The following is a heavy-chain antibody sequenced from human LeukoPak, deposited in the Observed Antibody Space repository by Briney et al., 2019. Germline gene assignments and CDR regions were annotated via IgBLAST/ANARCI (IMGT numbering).Heavy chain of an antibody. D-gene: IGHD3-9*01. CDR2: IYYSGST. CDR1: GGSISSYY. J-gene: IGHJ4*02. CDR3: AGLRYFDWLPEY. V-gene: IGHV4-59*08. Sequence: SETLSLTCTVSGGSISSYYWSWIRQPPAKGLEGIGYIYYSGSTNYNPSLKSRVTISVDTSKPQFSLKVSSVTAADTAVYYCAGLRYFDWLPEYWGRGTLVTVSS.